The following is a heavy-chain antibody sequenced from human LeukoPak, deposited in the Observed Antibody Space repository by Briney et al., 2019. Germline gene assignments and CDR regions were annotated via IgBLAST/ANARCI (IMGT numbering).Heavy chain of an antibody. CDR3: ARYNGPNYYPYYMDV. CDR2: IYPGGSA. V-gene: IGHV4-4*09. Sequence: KSSETLSLTCTVSGGSIRTYFWSWIRRPPGKGLEWIGYIYPGGSANYNPSLESRVSISVDTSKNQFSLQLFSVTAADAAVYFCARYNGPNYYPYYMDVWGKGTTVTVSS. CDR1: GGSIRTYF. J-gene: IGHJ6*03. D-gene: IGHD2-8*01.